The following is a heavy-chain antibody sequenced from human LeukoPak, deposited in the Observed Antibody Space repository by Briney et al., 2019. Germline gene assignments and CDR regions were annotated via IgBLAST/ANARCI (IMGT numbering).Heavy chain of an antibody. CDR2: ISYDGSNK. D-gene: IGHD6-19*01. J-gene: IGHJ4*02. CDR3: MGDIAVAGGGFDY. CDR1: GFTFSSYA. V-gene: IGHV3-30-3*01. Sequence: SGRSLRLSCAASGFTFSSYAMHWVRQAPGKGLEWVAVISYDGSNKYYADSVKGRFTISRDNSKNTLYLQMNSLRAEDTAVYYCMGDIAVAGGGFDYWGQGTLVTVPS.